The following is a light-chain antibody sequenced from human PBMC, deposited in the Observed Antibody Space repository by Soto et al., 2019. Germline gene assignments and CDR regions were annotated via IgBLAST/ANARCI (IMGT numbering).Light chain of an antibody. CDR2: GAS. CDR3: QQYNNWPPRT. J-gene: IGKJ1*01. Sequence: EIVMTQSPAILSVSPGERATLSCRASQSVSSNLAWYQQKPCQAPSLLIYGASTRATGIPARFSGSGSGTEFTRTISSLQSEDFAVYYCQQYNNWPPRTFGQGTKVEIK. CDR1: QSVSSN. V-gene: IGKV3-15*01.